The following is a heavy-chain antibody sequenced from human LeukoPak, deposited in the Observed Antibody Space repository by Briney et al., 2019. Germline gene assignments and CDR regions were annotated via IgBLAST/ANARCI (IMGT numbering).Heavy chain of an antibody. D-gene: IGHD1-26*01. CDR1: GYSFTSYW. CDR2: IYPGDSDT. V-gene: IGHV5-51*01. CDR3: AIGGGSYYMGFDY. J-gene: IGHJ4*02. Sequence: GESLKISCKGSGYSFTSYWIAWFRQMPGKGLEWTGIIYPGDSDTRYTPSFQGQVTISADKSISTAYLQWSSLKASDTAMYYCAIGGGSYYMGFDYWGQGTLVTVS.